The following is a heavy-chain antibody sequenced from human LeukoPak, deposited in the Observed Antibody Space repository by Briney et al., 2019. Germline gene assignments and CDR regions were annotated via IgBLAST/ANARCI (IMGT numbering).Heavy chain of an antibody. V-gene: IGHV5-51*01. CDR3: AKLPAGGVGYFEY. J-gene: IGHJ4*02. CDR2: IFPSDSDI. D-gene: IGHD3-16*01. CDR1: GYIFNNYW. Sequence: RESLKISCEGSGYIFNNYWIGWVRQMPGKGLEWMGNIFPSDSDIRYSPSFQGQVTISADKSISTAYLQWSSLKASDTATYFCAKLPAGGVGYFEYWGQGTLVTVSS.